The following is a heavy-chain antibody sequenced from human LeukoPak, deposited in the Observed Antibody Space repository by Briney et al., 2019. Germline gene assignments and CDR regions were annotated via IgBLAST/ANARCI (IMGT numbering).Heavy chain of an antibody. J-gene: IGHJ4*02. CDR2: INPSGGST. CDR3: ARQRITVAFDY. V-gene: IGHV1-46*01. D-gene: IGHD4-23*01. Sequence: ASVKVSCTASGYTFTSYYMHWVRQAPGQGLEWMGIINPSGGSTSYAQKFQGRVTMTRDASTSTVYMELSSLRSEDTAVYYCARQRITVAFDYWGQGTLVTVSS. CDR1: GYTFTSYY.